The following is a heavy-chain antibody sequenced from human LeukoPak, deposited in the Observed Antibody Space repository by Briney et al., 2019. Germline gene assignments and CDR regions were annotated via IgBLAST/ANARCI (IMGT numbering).Heavy chain of an antibody. Sequence: GGSLRLSCAASGFTFSSYWMSWVRQAPGKGLEWVANIKQDGSEKYYVDSVKGRFTISRDNAKNSLYLQMNSLRAEDTAVYYCARRSNPSYYYDRKYYFDYWGQGTLVTVSS. V-gene: IGHV3-7*01. CDR2: IKQDGSEK. J-gene: IGHJ4*02. CDR3: ARRSNPSYYYDRKYYFDY. CDR1: GFTFSSYW. D-gene: IGHD3-22*01.